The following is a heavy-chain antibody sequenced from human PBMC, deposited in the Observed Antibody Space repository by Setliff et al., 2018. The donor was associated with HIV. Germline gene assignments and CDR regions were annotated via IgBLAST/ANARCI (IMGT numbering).Heavy chain of an antibody. CDR1: DYTFTTYW. CDR2: IYPDDSNI. Sequence: PGESLKLSCKALDYTFTTYWIGWVRQMPGEGLEWMGIIYPDDSNIRYNPSFQNQVTISADKSITTAYLQINNLKASDTATYYCARRDGRSMNAFQIWGPGTVVTVSS. V-gene: IGHV5-51*01. D-gene: IGHD6-13*01. J-gene: IGHJ3*01. CDR3: ARRDGRSMNAFQI.